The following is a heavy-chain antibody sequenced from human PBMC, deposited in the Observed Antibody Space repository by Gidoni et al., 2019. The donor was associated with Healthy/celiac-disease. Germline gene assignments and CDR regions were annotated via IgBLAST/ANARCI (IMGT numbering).Heavy chain of an antibody. CDR1: GYPFTSYG. CDR2: ISAYNGNT. J-gene: IGHJ4*02. D-gene: IGHD3-3*01. V-gene: IGHV1-18*01. Sequence: QVQLVQSGAEVKKPGASVTVSCKASGYPFTSYGISWLRQAPGQGLEWMGWISAYNGNTNYAQKLQGRVTMTTDTSTSTAYMELRSLRSDDTAVYYCARGPPRYYDFWSGYDYWGQGTLVTVSS. CDR3: ARGPPRYYDFWSGYDY.